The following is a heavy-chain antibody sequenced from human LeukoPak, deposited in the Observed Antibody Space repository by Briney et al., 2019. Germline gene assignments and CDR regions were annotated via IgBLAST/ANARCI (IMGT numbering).Heavy chain of an antibody. CDR1: GDSISSYY. CDR2: IYYSGSG. CDR3: ARSERIIMILGGAFDI. D-gene: IGHD3-22*01. Sequence: SEKMSLTCTVSGDSISSYYWSWIRQPPGKGLEWIGYIYYSGSGYYRPSLKSRVTISVDTSKNQFSLKLSSVTAADTAVYYCARSERIIMILGGAFDIWGQGTVVSVS. V-gene: IGHV4-59*08. J-gene: IGHJ3*02.